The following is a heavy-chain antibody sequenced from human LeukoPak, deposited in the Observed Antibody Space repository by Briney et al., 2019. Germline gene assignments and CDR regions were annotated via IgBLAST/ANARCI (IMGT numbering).Heavy chain of an antibody. D-gene: IGHD6-6*01. CDR1: GGSISSYY. CDR3: ARSHSSASHYYFDY. Sequence: SETLSLTCTVSGGSISSYYWSWIRQPPGKGLEWIGYIYYSGSTNYNPSLKSRVTISIDTSKNQFSLKLSSVTAADTAVYYCARSHSSASHYYFDYCGQGSLVTVSS. V-gene: IGHV4-59*08. CDR2: IYYSGST. J-gene: IGHJ4*02.